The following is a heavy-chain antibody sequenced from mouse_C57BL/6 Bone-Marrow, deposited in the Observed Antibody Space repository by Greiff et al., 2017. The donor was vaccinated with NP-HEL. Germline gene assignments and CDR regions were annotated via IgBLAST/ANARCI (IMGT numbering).Heavy chain of an antibody. CDR3: VVGNYDYWYFDF. J-gene: IGHJ1*03. D-gene: IGHD2-1*01. CDR2: IRSKSNNYAT. V-gene: IGHV10-1*01. Sequence: EVKLMESGGGLVQPKGSLKLSCAASGFSFNTYAMNWVRQAPGKGLEWVARIRSKSNNYATYYADSVKDRFNISRDDSDSMLFLQLNNLKTEYTSMYYCVVGNYDYWYFDFWGTGTTVTVSS. CDR1: GFSFNTYA.